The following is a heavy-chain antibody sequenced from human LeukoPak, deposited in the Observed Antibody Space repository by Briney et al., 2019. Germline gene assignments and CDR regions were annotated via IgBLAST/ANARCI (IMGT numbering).Heavy chain of an antibody. V-gene: IGHV3-73*01. J-gene: IGHJ3*02. D-gene: IGHD4-23*01. CDR1: GFTFSGSA. CDR3: ARDLAVVSPSDAFDI. Sequence: GGSLRLSCAASGFTFSGSAMHWVRQASGKGLEWVGRIRSKANSYATAYAASVKGRFTISRDDSKNTAYLQMNSLRDEDTAVYYCARDLAVVSPSDAFDIWGQGTMVTVSS. CDR2: IRSKANSYAT.